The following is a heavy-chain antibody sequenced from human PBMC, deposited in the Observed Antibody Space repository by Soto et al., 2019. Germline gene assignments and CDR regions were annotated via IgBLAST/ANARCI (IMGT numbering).Heavy chain of an antibody. CDR1: GFTVSRHA. CDR2: ISGSGDGT. CDR3: TKSRRGILMVYGFGGMDV. V-gene: IGHV3-23*01. D-gene: IGHD2-8*01. J-gene: IGHJ6*02. Sequence: PGGSLRLSCAASGFTVSRHAMSWVRQAPGKGLEWVSSISGSGDGTYYGDSVKGRFTISRDSSTSTVYLQMNNLRGEDTAVYFCTKSRRGILMVYGFGGMDVWGQGTTVTVSS.